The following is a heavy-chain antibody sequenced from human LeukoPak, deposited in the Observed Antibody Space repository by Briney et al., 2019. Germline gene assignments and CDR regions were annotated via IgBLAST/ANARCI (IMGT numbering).Heavy chain of an antibody. D-gene: IGHD3-9*01. CDR3: ARGPQDYDILTGSYYYYGMDV. CDR2: IWYDGSNK. Sequence: GGSLRLSCAASGFTFSSYGMHWVRQAPGKGLEWVAVIWYDGSNKYYADSGKGRFTISRDNSKNTLYLQMNSLRAEDTAVYYCARGPQDYDILTGSYYYYGMDVWGQGTTVTVSS. V-gene: IGHV3-33*01. CDR1: GFTFSSYG. J-gene: IGHJ6*02.